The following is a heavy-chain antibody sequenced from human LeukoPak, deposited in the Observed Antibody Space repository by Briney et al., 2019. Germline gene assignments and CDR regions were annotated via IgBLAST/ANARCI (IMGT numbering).Heavy chain of an antibody. J-gene: IGHJ4*02. Sequence: GGSLRLSCAASGFTFSSYAMSWVRQVPGKGLEWVSAISGSGGSTYYADSVKGRFTISRDNSKNTLYLQMNSLRAEDTAVYYCAKKHRQTYYYDSSGYFDYWGQGTLVTVSS. D-gene: IGHD3-22*01. CDR2: ISGSGGST. CDR3: AKKHRQTYYYDSSGYFDY. V-gene: IGHV3-23*01. CDR1: GFTFSSYA.